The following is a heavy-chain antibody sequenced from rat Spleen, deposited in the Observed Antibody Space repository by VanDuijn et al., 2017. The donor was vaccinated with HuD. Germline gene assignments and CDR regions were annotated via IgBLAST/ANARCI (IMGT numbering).Heavy chain of an antibody. J-gene: IGHJ2*01. CDR3: ARIGSEIVMPTSFDY. V-gene: IGHV5-25*01. Sequence: EVQLVESGGGQVQPGRSLKLSCVASGFTFSNFAMAWVRQAPKKGLEWVATISTSGSRTYYPDSVKGRFTISRDNAKSSLYLQMNSLKSEDTATYYCARIGSEIVMPTSFDYWGQGVMVTVSS. CDR1: GFTFSNFA. CDR2: ISTSGSRT. D-gene: IGHD1-12*01.